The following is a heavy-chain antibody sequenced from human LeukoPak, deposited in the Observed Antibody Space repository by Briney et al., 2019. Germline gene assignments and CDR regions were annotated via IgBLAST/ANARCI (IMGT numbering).Heavy chain of an antibody. CDR1: GFTFSNYA. V-gene: IGHV3-23*01. CDR2: ITGSGFST. D-gene: IGHD1-26*01. J-gene: IGHJ4*02. CDR3: AKGLWDANSGIEV. Sequence: GGSLRLSCAASGFTFSNYAMTWVRQAPGKGLEWVPTITGSGFSTYYADSVKGRFTLSRDSSEYTLYLQMNSLRAEDTALYYCAKGLWDANSGIEVWGQGTLVTVSS.